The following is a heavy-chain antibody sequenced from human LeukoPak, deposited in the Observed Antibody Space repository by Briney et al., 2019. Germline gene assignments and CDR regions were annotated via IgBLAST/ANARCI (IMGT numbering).Heavy chain of an antibody. V-gene: IGHV3-30-3*01. D-gene: IGHD2-2*01. CDR3: ARDGIVPAGEVGYFDY. Sequence: GRSLRLACAASGFTFSSYAMHWVRPALGRGLEWVAVISYDGSNKYYADSVKGRFTISRDNSKNTLYLQMNSLRAEDTAVYYCARDGIVPAGEVGYFDYWGQGTLVTVSS. J-gene: IGHJ4*02. CDR1: GFTFSSYA. CDR2: ISYDGSNK.